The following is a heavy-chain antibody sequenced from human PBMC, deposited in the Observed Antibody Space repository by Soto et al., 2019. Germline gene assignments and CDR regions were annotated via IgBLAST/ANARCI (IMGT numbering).Heavy chain of an antibody. J-gene: IGHJ4*02. CDR3: VKDAPNGSIDD. V-gene: IGHV3-9*01. CDR1: GFRFEQYV. Sequence: VPVVASGGGLVQPGRSLRLSCAVSGFRFEQYVMHWVRQAPGKGLECVSTVSPTGDTVAYADSVEGRFTVSRDNAKNSLSLQMNSLKGDDTAFYYCVKDAPNGSIDDWGQGTLVTVPS. CDR2: VSPTGDTV. D-gene: IGHD3-10*01.